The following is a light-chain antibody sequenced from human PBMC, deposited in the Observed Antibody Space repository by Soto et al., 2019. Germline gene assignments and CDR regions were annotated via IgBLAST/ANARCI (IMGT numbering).Light chain of an antibody. V-gene: IGKV3-20*01. Sequence: DIVLTQSPGTLSLSPGERATLSCRASQTVSNNYLAWYQQRPGQAPRLLIYGASSRATGIPDRFIGSGSGTDFSLTIDSLEPEDLAMYHCQQYSLSPWTFGQGTKVDIK. CDR3: QQYSLSPWT. CDR2: GAS. J-gene: IGKJ1*01. CDR1: QTVSNNY.